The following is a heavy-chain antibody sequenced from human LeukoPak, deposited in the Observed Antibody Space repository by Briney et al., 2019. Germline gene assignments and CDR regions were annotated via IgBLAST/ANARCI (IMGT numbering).Heavy chain of an antibody. Sequence: GESLKISCKCSGYSFTSYCIGWVRQIPGKGLEWMGIIYPVDSDTRYSPSFQGQVPISADKSISTAYLQWSSLKASDTAMYYCARRAYYDSSGYYYYFDYWGQGTLVTVSS. V-gene: IGHV5-51*01. J-gene: IGHJ4*02. CDR1: GYSFTSYC. CDR3: ARRAYYDSSGYYYYFDY. CDR2: IYPVDSDT. D-gene: IGHD3-22*01.